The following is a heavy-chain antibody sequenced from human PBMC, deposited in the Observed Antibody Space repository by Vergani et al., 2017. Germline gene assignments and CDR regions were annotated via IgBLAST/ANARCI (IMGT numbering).Heavy chain of an antibody. CDR1: GGSISSSSYY. CDR3: ARLSKSIAASPHQRYFDY. V-gene: IGHV4-39*01. Sequence: QLQLQESGPGLVKPSETLSLTCTVSGGSISSSSYYWGWIRQPPGKGLEWIGSISYSGSTYYNPSLKSRVTISVDTSKNQFSLKLSSVTAADTAVYYCARLSKSIAASPHQRYFDYWGQGTLVTVSS. CDR2: ISYSGST. J-gene: IGHJ4*02. D-gene: IGHD6-6*01.